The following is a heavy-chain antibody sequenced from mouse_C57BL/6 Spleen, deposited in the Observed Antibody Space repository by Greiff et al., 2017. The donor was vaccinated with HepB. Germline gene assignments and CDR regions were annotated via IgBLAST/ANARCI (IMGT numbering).Heavy chain of an antibody. CDR2: IYPGDGDT. Sequence: QVHVKQSGAELVKPGASVKISCKASGYAFSSYWMNWVKQRPGKGLEWIGQIYPGDGDTNYNGKFKGKATLTADKSSSTAYMQLSSLTSEDSAVYFCARPSTMVTSQYYFDYWGQGTTLTVSS. D-gene: IGHD2-2*01. J-gene: IGHJ2*01. CDR1: GYAFSSYW. V-gene: IGHV1-80*01. CDR3: ARPSTMVTSQYYFDY.